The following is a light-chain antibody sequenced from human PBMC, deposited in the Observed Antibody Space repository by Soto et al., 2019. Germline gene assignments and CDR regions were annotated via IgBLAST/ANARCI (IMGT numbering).Light chain of an antibody. CDR2: RAS. J-gene: IGKJ4*01. Sequence: DLPMTQSPSSVSAFVGDRVTITCRASQDINIWLAWYQEKPGLAPNLLIYRASSLLGGVPSRFSGSGSGTYFTLTISSLQPEDLGTYYCQQGKDFPLTFGGGTKVEIK. CDR1: QDINIW. CDR3: QQGKDFPLT. V-gene: IGKV1-12*01.